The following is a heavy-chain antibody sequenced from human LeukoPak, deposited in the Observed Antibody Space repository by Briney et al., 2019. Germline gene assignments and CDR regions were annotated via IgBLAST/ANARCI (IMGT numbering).Heavy chain of an antibody. CDR3: AREINLGSGTLEY. CDR1: GGSISSGAFY. V-gene: IGHV4-31*03. J-gene: IGHJ4*02. Sequence: SETLSLTCTVSGGSISSGAFYWTWIRQNPGKGLEWIGYIYYNGNTYYHPPLKSRVSISLDSSKNQFSLKLNSVTAADTAVYYCAREINLGSGTLEYWGQGTLVTVSS. CDR2: IYYNGNT. D-gene: IGHD3-10*01.